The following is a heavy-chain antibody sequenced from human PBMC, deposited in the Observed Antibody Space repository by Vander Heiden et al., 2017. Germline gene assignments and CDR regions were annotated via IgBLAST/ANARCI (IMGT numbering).Heavy chain of an antibody. Sequence: EVQLLESGGGLVQPGGSLRLSCSASGFTFRTYAIGWVRQAPGKGLEWVSSMSGSGGSTYYADSVKGRFTISRDNSKNTLYLQMNSLRAEDTAVYYCAKDRWFGESHNRFDSWGQGTLVTVSP. CDR1: GFTFRTYA. CDR3: AKDRWFGESHNRFDS. CDR2: MSGSGGST. V-gene: IGHV3-23*01. J-gene: IGHJ4*02. D-gene: IGHD3-10*01.